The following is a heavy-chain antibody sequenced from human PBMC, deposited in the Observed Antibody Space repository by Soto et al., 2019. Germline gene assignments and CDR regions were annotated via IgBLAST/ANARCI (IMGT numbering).Heavy chain of an antibody. CDR2: ISYDGSNK. V-gene: IGHV3-30*18. D-gene: IGHD2-15*01. CDR1: GFTFSSYG. CDR3: AKDETLVVAATVYYYYGMDV. J-gene: IGHJ6*02. Sequence: LRLSCAASGFTFSSYGMHWVRQAPGKGLEWVAVISYDGSNKYYADSVKGRFTISRDNSKNTLYLQMNSLRAEDTAVYYCAKDETLVVAATVYYYYGMDVWGQGTTVTVS.